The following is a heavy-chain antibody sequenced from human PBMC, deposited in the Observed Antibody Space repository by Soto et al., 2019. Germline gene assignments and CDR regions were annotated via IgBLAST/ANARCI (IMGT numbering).Heavy chain of an antibody. Sequence: PSETLSLTCTVSGGSVSSGSYYWSWIRQPPGKGLEWIGYIYYSGSTNYNPSLKSRVTISVDTSKNQFSLKLSSVTAADTAVYYCARDMIAVAGVGWFDPWGQGTLVTVSS. V-gene: IGHV4-61*01. D-gene: IGHD6-19*01. CDR1: GGSVSSGSYY. CDR2: IYYSGST. J-gene: IGHJ5*02. CDR3: ARDMIAVAGVGWFDP.